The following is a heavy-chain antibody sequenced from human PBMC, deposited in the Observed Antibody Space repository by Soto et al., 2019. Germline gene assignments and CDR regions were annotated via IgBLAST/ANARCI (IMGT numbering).Heavy chain of an antibody. CDR1: GFTFSSDA. D-gene: IGHD4-17*01. J-gene: IGHJ4*02. CDR3: AKTVTSQYYFDC. CDR2: ISGSGGST. V-gene: IGHV3-23*01. Sequence: EVQLLESGGGLVQPGGSLRLSCAASGFTFSSDAMSWVRQAPGKGLEWVSAISGSGGSTYYADSVKGRFTISRDNSKNTLYLQMNSLRAEDTAVYYCAKTVTSQYYFDCWGQGTLVTVSS.